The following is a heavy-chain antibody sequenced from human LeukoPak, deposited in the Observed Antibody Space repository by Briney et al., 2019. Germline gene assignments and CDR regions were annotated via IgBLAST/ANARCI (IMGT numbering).Heavy chain of an antibody. Sequence: SETLSLTCTVSGGSINNYYWSWLRQPAGKGLEYIGRMYSSGSTDYNPSLKSRVTMSVDTSKNQFSLKVSSVTAADTAVYYCARGPQVSATGHFGYWGQGTLVTVSS. D-gene: IGHD6-13*01. CDR2: MYSSGST. J-gene: IGHJ4*02. CDR3: ARGPQVSATGHFGY. CDR1: GGSINNYY. V-gene: IGHV4-4*07.